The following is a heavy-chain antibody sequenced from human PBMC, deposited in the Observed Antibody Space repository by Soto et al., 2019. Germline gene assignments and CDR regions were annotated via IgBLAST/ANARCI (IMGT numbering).Heavy chain of an antibody. D-gene: IGHD3-3*01. V-gene: IGHV3-33*01. CDR1: GFTFSSYG. CDR3: ARDRASIKIFGTEDGMDV. Sequence: QVQLVESGGGVVQPGRSLRLSCAASGFTFSSYGMHWVRQAPGKGLEWVAVIWYDGSNKYYADSVKGRFTISRDNSKNTLYLQMNSLRAEDTAVYYCARDRASIKIFGTEDGMDVWGQGTTVTVSS. CDR2: IWYDGSNK. J-gene: IGHJ6*02.